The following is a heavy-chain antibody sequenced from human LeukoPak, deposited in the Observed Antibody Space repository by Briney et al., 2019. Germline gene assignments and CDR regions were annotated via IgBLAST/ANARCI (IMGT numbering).Heavy chain of an antibody. V-gene: IGHV4-59*11. CDR3: ATINRGNIFGYFDF. Sequence: SETLSLTCTVPGGSISSHYWSWIRQPPGKGLEWIGYIYDTRSTKDNPSLKSRVTLSADTSKNQFSLRLTSVTAADTAVFYCATINRGNIFGYFDFWGQGILVTVSS. CDR1: GGSISSHY. D-gene: IGHD5-18*01. CDR2: IYDTRST. J-gene: IGHJ4*03.